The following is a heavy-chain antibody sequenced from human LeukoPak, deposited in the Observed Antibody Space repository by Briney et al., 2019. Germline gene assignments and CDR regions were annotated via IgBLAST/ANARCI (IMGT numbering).Heavy chain of an antibody. CDR2: IHYSGST. CDR3: ARSWGAS. V-gene: IGHV4-59*01. CDR1: GGSISGYY. Sequence: SETLSLTCTVSGGSISGYYWNWIRQSPGKGLEWIGYIHYSGSTNYNPSLNSRVTISVDTSKNQFSLKLSSVTAADTAVYYCARSWGASWGQGTLVTVSS. D-gene: IGHD7-27*01. J-gene: IGHJ5*02.